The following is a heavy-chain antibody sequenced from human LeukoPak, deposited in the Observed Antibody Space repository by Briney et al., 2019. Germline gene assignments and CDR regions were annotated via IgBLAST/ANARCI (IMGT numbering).Heavy chain of an antibody. Sequence: SETLSLTCTVSGGSISSSSYYWGWIRQPPGKGLEWIGSIYYSGSTYYNPSLRSRVTISVDTSKNQFSLKLSSVTAADTAVYYWARHFKNSSWPPNDAFDILGQGTMVTVSS. CDR2: IYYSGST. D-gene: IGHD6-13*01. CDR1: GGSISSSSYY. V-gene: IGHV4-39*01. J-gene: IGHJ3*02. CDR3: ARHFKNSSWPPNDAFDI.